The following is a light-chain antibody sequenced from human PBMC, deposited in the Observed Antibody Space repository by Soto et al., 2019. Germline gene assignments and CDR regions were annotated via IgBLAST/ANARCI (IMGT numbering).Light chain of an antibody. CDR2: WAS. J-gene: IGKJ4*01. V-gene: IGKV4-1*01. CDR3: QQYYSTPLT. CDR1: QSVLYSSNNKNY. Sequence: DIVMTQSPDSLAVSLGARATINCKSSQSVLYSSNNKNYLAWYQQKPGQPPKLLIYWASTRESGVPDRFSGSGSRTDFTLTISSLQAEDVAVYYCQQYYSTPLTFGGGTKVEIK.